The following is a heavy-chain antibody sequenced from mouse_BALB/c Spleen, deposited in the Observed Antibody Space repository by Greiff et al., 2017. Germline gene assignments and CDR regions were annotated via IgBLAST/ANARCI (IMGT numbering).Heavy chain of an antibody. CDR1: GFTFSSYA. Sequence: EVMLVESGGGLVKPGGSLKLSCAASGFTFSSYAMSWVSQSPEKRLEWVAEISSGGSYTYYPDTVTGRFTISRDNAKNTLYLEMSSLRSEDTAMYYCARARPHYYAMDYWGQGTSVTVSS. CDR2: ISSGGSYT. CDR3: ARARPHYYAMDY. V-gene: IGHV5-9-4*01. J-gene: IGHJ4*01.